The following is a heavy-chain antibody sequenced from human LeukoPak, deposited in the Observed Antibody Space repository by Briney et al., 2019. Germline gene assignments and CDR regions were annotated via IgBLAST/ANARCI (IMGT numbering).Heavy chain of an antibody. V-gene: IGHV3-23*01. Sequence: GGSLRLSCAASGFTFSSYAMSWVRQAPGKGLEWVSTIGGSGGNTYYADSVKGRFAISGDNSRNTLYLQMNSLRAEDTAVYYCAKDNVVVPAAPYGMDVWGQGTTVTVSS. CDR2: IGGSGGNT. D-gene: IGHD2-2*01. J-gene: IGHJ6*02. CDR3: AKDNVVVPAAPYGMDV. CDR1: GFTFSSYA.